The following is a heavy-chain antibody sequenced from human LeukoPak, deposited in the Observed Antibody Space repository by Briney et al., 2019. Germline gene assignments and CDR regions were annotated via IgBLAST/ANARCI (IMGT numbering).Heavy chain of an antibody. CDR1: GGSISSGSYY. CDR2: IYTSGST. CDR3: ARDRYSSSDDAFDI. V-gene: IGHV4-61*02. Sequence: SQTLSLTCIVSGGSISSGSYYWSWIRQPAGKGLEWIGRIYTSGSTYYNPSLKSRVTISVDTSKNQFSLKLSSVTAADTAVYYCARDRYSSSDDAFDIWGQGPMVTVSS. D-gene: IGHD6-6*01. J-gene: IGHJ3*02.